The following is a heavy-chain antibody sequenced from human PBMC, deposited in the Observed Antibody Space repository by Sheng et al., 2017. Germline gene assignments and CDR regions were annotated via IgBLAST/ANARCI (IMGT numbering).Heavy chain of an antibody. Sequence: QVQLVQSGAEVKKPGASVKVSCKASGYTFTSYAMHWVRQAPGQRLEWMGWINAGNGNTKYSQKFQGRVTITRDTSASTAYMELSSLRSEDTAVYYCARGRPGITIFGVVTRKSYDNWFDPWGQGTLVTVSS. D-gene: IGHD3-3*01. CDR3: ARGRPGITIFGVVTRKSYDNWFDP. V-gene: IGHV1-3*01. CDR2: INAGNGNT. J-gene: IGHJ5*02. CDR1: GYTFTSYA.